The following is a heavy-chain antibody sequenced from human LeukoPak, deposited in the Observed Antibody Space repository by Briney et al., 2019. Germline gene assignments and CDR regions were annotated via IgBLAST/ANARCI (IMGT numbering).Heavy chain of an antibody. D-gene: IGHD5-12*01. V-gene: IGHV1-8*01. CDR2: MNPNSGNT. CDR3: ARGGYSGYDFGY. J-gene: IGHJ4*02. Sequence: SVKVSCKASGYTFTSYDINWVRQATGQGLEWMGWMNPNSGNTGYAQKFQGRVTITRNTSISTAYMELSSLRSEDTAVYYCARGGYSGYDFGYWGQGTLVTVSS. CDR1: GYTFTSYD.